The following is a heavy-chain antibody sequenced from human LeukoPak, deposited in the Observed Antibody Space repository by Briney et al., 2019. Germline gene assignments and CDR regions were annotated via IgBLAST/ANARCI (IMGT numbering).Heavy chain of an antibody. CDR2: IRYDGSNK. CDR3: PLYSRQGFDY. D-gene: IGHD2-21*01. CDR1: GFTFSSYG. Sequence: PGGSLRLSCAASGFTFSSYGMHWARQAPGKGLEWVAFIRYDGSNKYYADSVKGRFTISRDNSKNTLYLQMNSLRAEDTAVYYRPLYSRQGFDYWGQGTLVTVSS. J-gene: IGHJ4*02. V-gene: IGHV3-30*02.